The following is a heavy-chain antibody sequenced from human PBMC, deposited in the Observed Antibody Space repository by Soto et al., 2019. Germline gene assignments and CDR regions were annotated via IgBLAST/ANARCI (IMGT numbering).Heavy chain of an antibody. CDR2: IIPILGIA. CDR1: GGTFSSYT. D-gene: IGHD3-22*01. Sequence: QVQLVQSGAEVKKPGSSVKVSCKASGGTFSSYTISWVRQAPGQGLEWMGRIIPILGIANYAQKFQGRVTITADKSTSPANMELSSLRSEDTAVYYCGDIDSRGFSLDYWGQGTLVPVSS. CDR3: GDIDSRGFSLDY. J-gene: IGHJ4*02. V-gene: IGHV1-69*02.